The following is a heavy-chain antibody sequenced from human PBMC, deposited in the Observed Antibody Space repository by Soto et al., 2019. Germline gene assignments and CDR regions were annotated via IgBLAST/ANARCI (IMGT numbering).Heavy chain of an antibody. D-gene: IGHD1-20*01. CDR3: ARWYFTFYYGMDV. CDR1: NDSISPYY. J-gene: IGHJ6*02. CDR2: IYYSGST. Sequence: SETLSLTCTVSNDSISPYYWSWIRQPPGKGLEWIGFIYYSGSTTYNPSLKSRVTISVDTSKNQFSLKLSSVTAADTAVYYCARWYFTFYYGMDVWGQGTTVTVYS. V-gene: IGHV4-59*01.